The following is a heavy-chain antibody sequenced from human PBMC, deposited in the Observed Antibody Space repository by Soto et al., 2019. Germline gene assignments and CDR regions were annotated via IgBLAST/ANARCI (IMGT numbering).Heavy chain of an antibody. CDR1: GFTFDDYA. CDR2: ISWNSGSI. J-gene: IGHJ4*02. D-gene: IGHD5-18*01. CDR3: AKGVDTAPYYFDY. Sequence: GGSLRLSCAASGFTFDDYAMHWVRQAPGKGLEWVSGISWNSGSIGYADSVKGRFTISRDNAKNSLYLQMNSLRAEDTALYYCAKGVDTAPYYFDYWGQGTLVTVSS. V-gene: IGHV3-9*01.